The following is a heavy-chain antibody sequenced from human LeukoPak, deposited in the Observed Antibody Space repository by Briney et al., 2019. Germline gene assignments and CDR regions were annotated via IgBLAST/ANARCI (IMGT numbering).Heavy chain of an antibody. CDR2: IYNSDSGST. D-gene: IGHD3-10*01. V-gene: IGHV4-59*11. CDR1: GGSISGHY. Sequence: SETLSLTCIVSGGSISGHYWSWIRQHPGMGLEWIGYIYNSDSGSTNYNPSLKSRVTISVGTSKSQFSLKLSSVTAADTAVYYCARGGHYGLDYWGQGTLVTVSS. J-gene: IGHJ4*02. CDR3: ARGGHYGLDY.